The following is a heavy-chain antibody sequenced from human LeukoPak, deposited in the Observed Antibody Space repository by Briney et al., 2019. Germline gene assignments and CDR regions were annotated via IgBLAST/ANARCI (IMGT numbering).Heavy chain of an antibody. D-gene: IGHD3-10*01. CDR3: ARDSLIQYGSGSYWGFDY. CDR2: IKTDGSDK. J-gene: IGHJ4*02. V-gene: IGHV3-7*03. Sequence: GGSLRLSCAASGFIFSNYWMSWVRQAPGKRPEWVGDIKTDGSDKYYVGSVKGRFTISRDNAKNSLYLQMNSLRAEDTAVYYCARDSLIQYGSGSYWGFDYWGQGILVTVSS. CDR1: GFIFSNYW.